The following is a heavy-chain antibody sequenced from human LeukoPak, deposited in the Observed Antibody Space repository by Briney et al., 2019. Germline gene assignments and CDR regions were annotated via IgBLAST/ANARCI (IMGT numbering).Heavy chain of an antibody. D-gene: IGHD2-15*01. Sequence: GGSLRLSCTVSGFTVSSNSMSWVRQAPGKGLEWVSFIYSGTIHYSDSVKGRFTISRDNSKNTLYLQMNSLRAEDTAVYYCAKSEMYCYGGICYPFYYMDVWGKGTTVTVSS. V-gene: IGHV3-53*01. J-gene: IGHJ6*03. CDR1: GFTVSSNS. CDR2: IYSGTI. CDR3: AKSEMYCYGGICYPFYYMDV.